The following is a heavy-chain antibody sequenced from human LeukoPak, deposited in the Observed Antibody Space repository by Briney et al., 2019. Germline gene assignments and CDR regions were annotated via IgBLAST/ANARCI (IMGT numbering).Heavy chain of an antibody. V-gene: IGHV1-58*02. CDR3: AADPSLWFGDQGGDAFDI. D-gene: IGHD3-10*01. Sequence: ASVNVSCKASGFTFTSSAMQWVRQARGQRLEGIGWIVVGSGNTNYAQKFQERVTITRDMSTSTAYMELSSLRSEDTAVYYCAADPSLWFGDQGGDAFDIWGQGTMVTVSS. J-gene: IGHJ3*02. CDR2: IVVGSGNT. CDR1: GFTFTSSA.